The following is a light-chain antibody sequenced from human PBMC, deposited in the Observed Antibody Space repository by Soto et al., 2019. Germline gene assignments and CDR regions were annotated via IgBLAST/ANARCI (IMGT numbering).Light chain of an antibody. CDR1: SGHSTYI. Sequence: QLVLTQSPSASGSLGASVKLTCTLSSGHSTYIIAWHQQQPEKGPRFLMQVDSDGSHFKGDGIPDRFAGSSSGPDRYLIISSLQPEDETDYYCQTWTTGIVVFGGGTKVTVL. CDR3: QTWTTGIVV. J-gene: IGLJ3*02. CDR2: VDSDGSH. V-gene: IGLV4-69*01.